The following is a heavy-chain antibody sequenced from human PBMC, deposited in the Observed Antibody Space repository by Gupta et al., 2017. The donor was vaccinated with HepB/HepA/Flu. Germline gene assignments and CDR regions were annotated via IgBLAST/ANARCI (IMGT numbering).Heavy chain of an antibody. Sequence: VPLVDSGGGVVQPGKSLRLSCAAPAFPFSHFVMHWVGQAPGRGLEGVAVGWYDGSRKDYADYGKGRVTISRDNSKNTLERQMDILRAEETAVYDCARGGYCSTTTGYDDAFDIWGKGTMLTVSS. CDR2: GWYDGSRK. V-gene: IGHV3-33*01. CDR3: ARGGYCSTTTGYDDAFDI. D-gene: IGHD2-2*01. J-gene: IGHJ3*02. CDR1: AFPFSHFV.